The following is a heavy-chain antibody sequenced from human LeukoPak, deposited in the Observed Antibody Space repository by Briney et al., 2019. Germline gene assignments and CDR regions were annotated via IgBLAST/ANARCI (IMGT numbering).Heavy chain of an antibody. CDR1: GFTFSSYS. CDR2: ISSRSSYI. Sequence: GSLRLSCAASGFTFSSYSMNWVRQAPGKGLEWVSSISSRSSYIYYADSVKGRFTISRDNAKNSLYLQMNSLRAEDTAVYYCARGGYSYGDIGVDYWGQGTLVTVSS. D-gene: IGHD5-18*01. J-gene: IGHJ4*02. CDR3: ARGGYSYGDIGVDY. V-gene: IGHV3-21*01.